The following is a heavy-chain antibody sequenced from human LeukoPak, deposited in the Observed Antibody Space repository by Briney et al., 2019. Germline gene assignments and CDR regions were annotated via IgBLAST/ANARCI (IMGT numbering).Heavy chain of an antibody. CDR1: GGSISGYY. Sequence: SETLSLTCTVSGGSISGYYWGWIRQPPGKGLEWVGYIYYSGTSNYNRSLRSRVTISVDTSKNQFSLKLSSVTAADTAVYYCARGSSGWYLGGDYWGQGTLVTVSS. CDR3: ARGSSGWYLGGDY. CDR2: IYYSGTS. V-gene: IGHV4-59*08. J-gene: IGHJ4*02. D-gene: IGHD6-19*01.